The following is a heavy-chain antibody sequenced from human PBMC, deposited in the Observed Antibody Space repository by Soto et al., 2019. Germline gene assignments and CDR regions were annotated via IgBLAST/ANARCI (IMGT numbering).Heavy chain of an antibody. Sequence: EVQLVESGGGLVQPGGSLRLSCSASGFTFSSYAIHWVRQAPGKGLQYVSAISNNGGSTYYADSVKGRFTISRDNSKNTLYLQMSSLRVEDTAVYYCVKDTSTGPGPYYFDYWGQGILVTVSS. CDR2: ISNNGGST. CDR1: GFTFSSYA. CDR3: VKDTSTGPGPYYFDY. D-gene: IGHD2-8*02. V-gene: IGHV3-64D*06. J-gene: IGHJ4*02.